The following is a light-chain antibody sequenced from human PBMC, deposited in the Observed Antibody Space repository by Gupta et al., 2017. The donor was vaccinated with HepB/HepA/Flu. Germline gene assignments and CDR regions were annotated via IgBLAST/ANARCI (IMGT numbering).Light chain of an antibody. CDR1: HSVRSN. V-gene: IGKV3-15*01. CDR2: GAS. Sequence: DIVMTQSPATLSVSPGETVTLSCRASHSVRSNLAWYQQKGGQAPTLLIYGASTRASGIPVRFSGGGSGADFTLTISSLQSEDFAVYYCQQANNWPRTFGQGTKVEIK. J-gene: IGKJ1*01. CDR3: QQANNWPRT.